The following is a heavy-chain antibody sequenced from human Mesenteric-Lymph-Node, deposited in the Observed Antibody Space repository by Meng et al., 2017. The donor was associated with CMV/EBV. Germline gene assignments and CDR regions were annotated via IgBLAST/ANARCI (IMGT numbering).Heavy chain of an antibody. Sequence: GESLKISCAASGFTFSSYAMSWVRQAPGKGLGWVSVIYSGGSSTYYADSVKGRFTISRDNSKNTLYLQMNSLRAEDTAVYYCAKDEGSSWPEYFQHWGQGTLVTVSS. CDR1: GFTFSSYA. J-gene: IGHJ1*01. V-gene: IGHV3-23*03. D-gene: IGHD6-13*01. CDR3: AKDEGSSWPEYFQH. CDR2: IYSGGSST.